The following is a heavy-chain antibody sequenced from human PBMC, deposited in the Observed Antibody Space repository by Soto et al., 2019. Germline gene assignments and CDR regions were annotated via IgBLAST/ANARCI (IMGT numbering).Heavy chain of an antibody. V-gene: IGHV3-7*03. J-gene: IGHJ4*02. Sequence: GGSLRLSCAASGFSFGDYWMSWVRQAPGKGLEWVAHMKKDGSEKYYVDSVKGRFSVSRDNSKNSLYLQMDSLRAEDMAVYYCAKLGSGYYTGLYFDYWGQGTLVTVSS. CDR3: AKLGSGYYTGLYFDY. CDR1: GFSFGDYW. CDR2: MKKDGSEK. D-gene: IGHD3-3*01.